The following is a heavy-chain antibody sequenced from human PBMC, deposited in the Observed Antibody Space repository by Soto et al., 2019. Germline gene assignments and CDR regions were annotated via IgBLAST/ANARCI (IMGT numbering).Heavy chain of an antibody. V-gene: IGHV4-59*01. J-gene: IGHJ6*02. D-gene: IGHD1-20*01. CDR1: GGSISSYY. CDR3: ARYKSNYYYGMDV. Sequence: SETLSLTCPVSGGSISSYYLSWIRQPPGKGLEWIGYIYYSGITNYNPSLKSRVTISVDTSKNQFSLKLSSVTAADTAVYYCARYKSNYYYGMDVWGQGTTVTVSS. CDR2: IYYSGIT.